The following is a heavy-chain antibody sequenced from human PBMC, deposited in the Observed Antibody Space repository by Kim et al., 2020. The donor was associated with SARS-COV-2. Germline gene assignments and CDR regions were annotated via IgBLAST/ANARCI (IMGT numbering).Heavy chain of an antibody. CDR1: GFTFSSYE. Sequence: EGSLRLSCAASGFTFSSYEMNWVRQAPGKGLEWVSYISSSGSTIYYADSVKGRFTISRDNAKNSLYLQMNSLRAEDTAVYYCARVIPRITIFGVAPGGMDVWGQGTTVTVSS. CDR2: ISSSGSTI. D-gene: IGHD3-3*01. CDR3: ARVIPRITIFGVAPGGMDV. J-gene: IGHJ6*02. V-gene: IGHV3-48*03.